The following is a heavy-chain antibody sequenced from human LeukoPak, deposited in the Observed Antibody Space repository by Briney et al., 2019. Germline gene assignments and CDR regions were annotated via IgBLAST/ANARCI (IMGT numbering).Heavy chain of an antibody. D-gene: IGHD3-22*01. V-gene: IGHV3-30-3*01. Sequence: GGSLRLSCAASGFTFSSYAMHWVRQAPGKGLEWVAVIPYDGSNKYYADSVKGRFTISRDNSKNTLYLQMNSLRAEDTAVYYCARNYYDSSGLLMTIDYWGQGTLVTVSS. CDR2: IPYDGSNK. CDR1: GFTFSSYA. CDR3: ARNYYDSSGLLMTIDY. J-gene: IGHJ4*02.